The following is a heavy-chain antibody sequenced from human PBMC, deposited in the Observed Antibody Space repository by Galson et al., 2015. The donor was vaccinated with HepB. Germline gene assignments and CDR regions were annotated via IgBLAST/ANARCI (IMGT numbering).Heavy chain of an antibody. J-gene: IGHJ2*01. V-gene: IGHV4-59*08. CDR2: IYYSGST. CDR3: ARSAVPAAIADWYFEL. D-gene: IGHD2-2*01. Sequence: SETLSLTCTVSGGSISSYYWSWIRQPPGKGLEWIVHIYYSGSTNYNPSLKSRVTISLDTSKNHFSLKLSSVTAADTAVYYCARSAVPAAIADWYFELWGRGTLVTVSS. CDR1: GGSISSYY.